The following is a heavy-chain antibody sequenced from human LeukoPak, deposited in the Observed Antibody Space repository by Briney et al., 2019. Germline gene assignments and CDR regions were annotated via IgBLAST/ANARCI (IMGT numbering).Heavy chain of an antibody. CDR1: GFTFNTYW. CDR3: TKGLTNLGDD. CDR2: LSGSGGST. J-gene: IGHJ4*02. Sequence: GGSLRLSCAASGFTFNTYWMNWVRQAPGKGLEWVSSLSGSGGSTDYADPVKGRFTISRDNSKNTMYLQMNSLRDEDTAVYYCTKGLTNLGDDWGQGTLVTVSS. D-gene: IGHD3-9*01. V-gene: IGHV3-23*01.